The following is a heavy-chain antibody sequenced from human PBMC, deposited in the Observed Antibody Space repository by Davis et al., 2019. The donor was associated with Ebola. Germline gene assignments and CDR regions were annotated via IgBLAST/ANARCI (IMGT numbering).Heavy chain of an antibody. J-gene: IGHJ6*04. CDR2: ISGSGGST. V-gene: IGHV3-23*01. CDR1: GFTFSSYA. CDR3: ATLGYCSSTTCYLYYYGMDV. D-gene: IGHD2-2*01. Sequence: GGSLRLSCAASGFTFSSYAMSWVRQAPGKGLEWVSGISGSGGSTYYADSVKGRFTISRDNSKNALYMQMNRLRAEDTAVYYCATLGYCSSTTCYLYYYGMDVWGKGTTVTVSS.